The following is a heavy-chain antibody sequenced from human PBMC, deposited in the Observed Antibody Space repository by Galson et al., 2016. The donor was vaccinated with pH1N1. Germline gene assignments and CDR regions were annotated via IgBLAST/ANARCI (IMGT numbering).Heavy chain of an antibody. D-gene: IGHD2-21*01. CDR2: IFPGDSDT. J-gene: IGHJ6*03. CDR1: GYSFTSYW. CDR3: ARSPADPGYSYYYMDV. Sequence: QSGAEVKRPGESLKISCKGSGYSFTSYWIGWVRQMPGKGLEWMGIIFPGDSDTRYSPPFQGQVTISADKSISTAYLQWNSLRASDTAMYYCARSPADPGYSYYYMDVWGKGTTVSVSS. V-gene: IGHV5-51*03.